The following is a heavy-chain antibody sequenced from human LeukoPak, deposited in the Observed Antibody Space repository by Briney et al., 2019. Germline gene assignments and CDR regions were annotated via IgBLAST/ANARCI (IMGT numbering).Heavy chain of an antibody. J-gene: IGHJ5*02. V-gene: IGHV3-21*01. D-gene: IGHD3-22*01. Sequence: GGSLRLSRVASGFTITSYNMNWVRQAPGKGLEWVSSITSGSDYIYYADSVKGRFTISRDNAKNSLYLQMNSLRAEDTAVYFCARSITMIVDWFDPWGQGTLVTVSS. CDR3: ARSITMIVDWFDP. CDR2: ITSGSDYI. CDR1: GFTITSYN.